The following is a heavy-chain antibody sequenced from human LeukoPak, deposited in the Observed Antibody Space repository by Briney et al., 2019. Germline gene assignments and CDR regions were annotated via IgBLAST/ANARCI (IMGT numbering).Heavy chain of an antibody. Sequence: GGSLRLSCAASGFTLRSYGMNWVRQAPGRGLEWVSFITNDGRAIYYADSVKGRFTISRDDAKNSLYLQMNSLRDDDTAVYYCAGSILFDYWGQGTLVTVSS. V-gene: IGHV3-48*03. CDR1: GFTLRSYG. CDR3: AGSILFDY. CDR2: ITNDGRAI. J-gene: IGHJ4*02.